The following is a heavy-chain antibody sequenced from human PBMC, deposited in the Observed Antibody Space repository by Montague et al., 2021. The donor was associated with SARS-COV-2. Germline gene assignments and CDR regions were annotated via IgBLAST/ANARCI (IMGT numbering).Heavy chain of an antibody. CDR1: GRSISSGGYY. D-gene: IGHD6-19*01. J-gene: IGHJ4*02. CDR3: ATTGGPTTVAGPFDY. V-gene: IGHV4-39*01. CDR2: IFYSGST. Sequence: ETLSLTCTVSGRSISSGGYYWDWIRQPPGMGLEWIGTIFYSGSTDYNPSLKSRVTISVDTSRNQFSLKVSSVTAADTAVYYCATTGGPTTVAGPFDYWGQGTPVTVSS.